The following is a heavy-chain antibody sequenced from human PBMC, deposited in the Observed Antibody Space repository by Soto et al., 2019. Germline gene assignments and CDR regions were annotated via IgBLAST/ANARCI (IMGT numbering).Heavy chain of an antibody. V-gene: IGHV3-48*03. CDR2: ISSSGSTI. CDR3: ARAVHSNYVPGYFQH. J-gene: IGHJ1*01. Sequence: GGSLRLSCAASGFTFSSYEMNWVRQAPGKGLEWVSYISSSGSTIYYADSVKGRFTISRDNAKNSLYLQMNSLRAEDTAVYYCARAVHSNYVPGYFQHWGQGTLVTVSS. CDR1: GFTFSSYE. D-gene: IGHD4-4*01.